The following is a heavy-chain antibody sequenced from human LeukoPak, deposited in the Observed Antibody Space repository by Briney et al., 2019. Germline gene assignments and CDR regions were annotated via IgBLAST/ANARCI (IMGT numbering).Heavy chain of an antibody. CDR1: GGSISSYY. Sequence: SETLSLTCTVSGGSISSYYWSWIRQAPGKGLEWIGYIYYSGSTNYNPSLKSRVTISVDTSKNQFSLKLSSVTAADTAVYYWATGYSSSARFDPWGQGTLVTVSS. CDR2: IYYSGST. CDR3: ATGYSSSARFDP. J-gene: IGHJ5*02. D-gene: IGHD6-13*01. V-gene: IGHV4-59*08.